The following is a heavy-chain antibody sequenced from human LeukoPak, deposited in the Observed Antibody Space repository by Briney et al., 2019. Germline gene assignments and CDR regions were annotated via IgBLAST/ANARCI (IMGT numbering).Heavy chain of an antibody. CDR2: INHSGST. CDR1: GGSISSSNW. CDR3: ARGQWLAHYYYYYGMDV. Sequence: PSETLSLTCAVSGGSISSSNWWSWVRQPPGKGLEWIGEINHSGSTNYNPSLKSRVTISVDTSKNQFSLKLSSVTAADTAVYYCARGQWLAHYYYYYGMDVWGQGTTVTVSS. V-gene: IGHV4-4*02. J-gene: IGHJ6*02. D-gene: IGHD6-19*01.